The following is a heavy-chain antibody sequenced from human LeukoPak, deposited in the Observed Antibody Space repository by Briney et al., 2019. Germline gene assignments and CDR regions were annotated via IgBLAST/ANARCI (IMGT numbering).Heavy chain of an antibody. CDR2: IYYSGST. J-gene: IGHJ4*02. Sequence: SETLSLTCTVSGGSISSYYWSWIRQPPGKGLEWIGYIYYSGSTYYNPSLKSRVTISVDTYKNQFSLKLSSVTAADTAVYYCARAGRVIRAVDYWGQGTLVTVSS. V-gene: IGHV4-59*12. D-gene: IGHD3-16*02. CDR3: ARAGRVIRAVDY. CDR1: GGSISSYY.